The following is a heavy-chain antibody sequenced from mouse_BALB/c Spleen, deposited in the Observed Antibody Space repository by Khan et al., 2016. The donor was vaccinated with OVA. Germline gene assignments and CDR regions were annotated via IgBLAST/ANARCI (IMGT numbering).Heavy chain of an antibody. Sequence: EVQLVESGGGLVKPGGSLKLSCAASGFTFSSYTMSWVRQTPEKRLEWVATISSGGTYTYYVDSVEGRFTLSRDNAKNTLYLEITRLKSEDTAIYYCTRGEGYYGNPYAIDFWGQGTSVTVSS. V-gene: IGHV5-6-4*01. CDR2: ISSGGTYT. D-gene: IGHD2-1*01. CDR3: TRGEGYYGNPYAIDF. J-gene: IGHJ4*01. CDR1: GFTFSSYT.